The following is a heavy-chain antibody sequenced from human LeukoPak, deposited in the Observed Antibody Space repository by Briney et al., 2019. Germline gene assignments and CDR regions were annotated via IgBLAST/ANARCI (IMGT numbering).Heavy chain of an antibody. J-gene: IGHJ4*02. V-gene: IGHV3-23*01. D-gene: IGHD2-15*01. CDR1: GFTFSNYW. CDR3: AKQLGYCSDGSCYFPY. CDR2: ISNNGGYT. Sequence: GGSLRLSCVASGFTFSNYWMHWVRQPPGKGLEWVSAISNNGGYTYYADSVQGRFTISRDNSKSTLCLQMNSLRAEDTAVYYCAKQLGYCSDGSCYFPYWGQGTLVTVSS.